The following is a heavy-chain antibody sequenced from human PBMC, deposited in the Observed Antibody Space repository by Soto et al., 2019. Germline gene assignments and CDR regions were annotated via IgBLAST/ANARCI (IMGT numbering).Heavy chain of an antibody. D-gene: IGHD6-19*01. J-gene: IGHJ3*02. CDR1: GYTFTTYF. CDR3: AIAVADKDAFDI. CDR2: INPSDGTA. V-gene: IGHV1-46*01. Sequence: ASVKVSCKTSGYTFTTYFMHWVRQAPGQGLEWMGIINPSDGTATYAQKFQGRVTMTRNTSISTAYMELSSLRSEDTAVYYCAIAVADKDAFDIWGQGTMVTVSS.